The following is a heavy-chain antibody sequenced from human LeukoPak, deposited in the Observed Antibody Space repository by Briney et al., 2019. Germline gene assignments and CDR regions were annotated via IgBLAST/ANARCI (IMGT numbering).Heavy chain of an antibody. CDR2: MNPNNGNT. J-gene: IGHJ5*02. V-gene: IGHV1-8*02. CDR1: GCTFSNYD. Sequence: ASVKVSCRASGCTFSNYDINWVRQATGQGPESMGWMNPNNGNTGYALKFQGRVTMTRSTSISTAYMELSSLTSEDTAVYYCARGGAVAGSNWFDPWGQGTLVTVSS. D-gene: IGHD6-19*01. CDR3: ARGGAVAGSNWFDP.